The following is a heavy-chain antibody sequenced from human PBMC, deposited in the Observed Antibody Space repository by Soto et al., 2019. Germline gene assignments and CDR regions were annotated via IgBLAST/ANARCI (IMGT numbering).Heavy chain of an antibody. CDR1: GFTFSSYW. V-gene: IGHV3-74*01. D-gene: IGHD2-15*01. J-gene: IGHJ4*02. CDR3: VRTRLGVAAATREDS. Sequence: EVQLVESGGGLAQPGGSLSLSCAASGFTFSSYWMHWVRHAAGKGLVWVSRINSDGSSTSYAVSVKGRFTISSDNAKNPLYLQMNSLRAEDTAVYYGVRTRLGVAAATREDSWGQGTLVTVSS. CDR2: INSDGSST.